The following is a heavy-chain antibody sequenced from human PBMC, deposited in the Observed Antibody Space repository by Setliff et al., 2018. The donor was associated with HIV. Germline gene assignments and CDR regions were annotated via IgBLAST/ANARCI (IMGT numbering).Heavy chain of an antibody. J-gene: IGHJ3*02. CDR1: GDIFNNNA. CDR3: ARAEFLGPESDFDI. Sequence: SVKVSCKASGDIFNNNAINWVRQAPGQGLEWMGRIIPIFGLANYARKFQGRFTITADKSTSTAYLELSSLTYDDTAIYYCARAEFLGPESDFDIWGQGTMVTVS. CDR2: IIPIFGLA. D-gene: IGHD3-10*01. V-gene: IGHV1-69*04.